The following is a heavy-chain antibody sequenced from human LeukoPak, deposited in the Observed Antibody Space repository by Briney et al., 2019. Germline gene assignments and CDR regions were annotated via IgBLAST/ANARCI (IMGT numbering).Heavy chain of an antibody. CDR2: ISAYNGNT. D-gene: IGHD2-2*01. J-gene: IGHJ4*02. CDR1: GYTFTSYG. V-gene: IGHV1-18*01. Sequence: ASVKVSCKASGYTFTSYGISWVRQAPGQGLEWMGWISAYNGNTNYAQKLQGRVTMTTDTSTSTAYMELRSLRFDDTAVYYCARDCSSTSCYVPFDYWGQGTLVTVSS. CDR3: ARDCSSTSCYVPFDY.